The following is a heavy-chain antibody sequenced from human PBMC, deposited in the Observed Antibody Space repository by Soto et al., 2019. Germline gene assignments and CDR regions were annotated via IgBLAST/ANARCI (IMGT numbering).Heavy chain of an antibody. Sequence: GGSLRLSCAASGFTFSSYAMHWVRQAPGKGLEWVAVISYDGSNKYYADSVKGRFTISRDNSKNTLYLQMNSLRAEDTAVYYCARSSRSSTYYSGMDVWGQGTTVTVSS. D-gene: IGHD6-6*01. V-gene: IGHV3-30-3*01. CDR2: ISYDGSNK. CDR3: ARSSRSSTYYSGMDV. CDR1: GFTFSSYA. J-gene: IGHJ6*02.